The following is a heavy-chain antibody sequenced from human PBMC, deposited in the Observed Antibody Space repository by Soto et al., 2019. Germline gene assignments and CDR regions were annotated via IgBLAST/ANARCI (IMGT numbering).Heavy chain of an antibody. D-gene: IGHD5-12*01. J-gene: IGHJ6*03. CDR1: GDIFNDYY. CDR3: ARESGGATATLDYYYFYMDV. V-gene: IGHV1-2*04. Sequence: ASVKVSCKSSGDIFNDYYLHWVRQAPGQGLEWMGWINPNSGVTKYAQKFQGWVTMTRDTSIRTVYMELSRLRSDDTAVYYCARESGGATATLDYYYFYMDVWGKGTTVTVSS. CDR2: INPNSGVT.